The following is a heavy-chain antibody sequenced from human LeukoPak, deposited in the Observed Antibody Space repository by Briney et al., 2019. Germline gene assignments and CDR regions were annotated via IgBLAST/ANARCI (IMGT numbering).Heavy chain of an antibody. J-gene: IGHJ4*02. D-gene: IGHD4-17*01. Sequence: ASVKVSCKASGYTFTSYGISWVRQAPGQGLEWMGWISAYNGNTNYAQKLQGRVTMTTDISTSTAYMELRSLRSDDTAVYYCARAQFYGDPSGYWGQGTLVTVSS. CDR2: ISAYNGNT. CDR1: GYTFTSYG. CDR3: ARAQFYGDPSGY. V-gene: IGHV1-18*01.